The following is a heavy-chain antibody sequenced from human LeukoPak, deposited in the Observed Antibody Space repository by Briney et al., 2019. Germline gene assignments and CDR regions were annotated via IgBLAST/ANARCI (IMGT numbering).Heavy chain of an antibody. V-gene: IGHV3-53*01. CDR3: ARRAGAYSHPYDY. CDR1: GFTVSSNS. CDR2: IYSDNT. D-gene: IGHD4/OR15-4a*01. J-gene: IGHJ4*02. Sequence: GGSLRLSCTVSGFTVSSNSMSWVRQAPGKGLEWVSFIYSDNTHYSDSVKGRFTISRDNSKKTLYLQMHSLRAEDTAVYYCARRAGAYSHPYDYWGQGTLVTVSS.